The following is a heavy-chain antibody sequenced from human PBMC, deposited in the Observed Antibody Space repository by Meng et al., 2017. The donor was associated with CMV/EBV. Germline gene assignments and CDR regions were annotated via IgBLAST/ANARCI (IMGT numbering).Heavy chain of an antibody. Sequence: GESLKISCAASGFTVSSNEMSWVRQAPGKGLEWVSSISGGSTYYADSRKGRFTISRDNSKNTLHLQMNSLRAEDTAVYYCARDLGITIFGVVIDYYYYGMDVWGQGTTVTVSS. CDR2: ISGGST. J-gene: IGHJ6*02. CDR1: GFTVSSNE. V-gene: IGHV3-38-3*01. D-gene: IGHD3-3*01. CDR3: ARDLGITIFGVVIDYYYYGMDV.